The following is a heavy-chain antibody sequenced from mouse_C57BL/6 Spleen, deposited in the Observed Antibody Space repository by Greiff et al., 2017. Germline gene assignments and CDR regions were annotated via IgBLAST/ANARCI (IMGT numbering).Heavy chain of an antibody. J-gene: IGHJ1*03. D-gene: IGHD1-1*01. CDR2: IHPNSGST. CDR1: GYTFTSYW. Sequence: QVQLQQPGAELVKPGASVKLSCKASGYTFTSYWMHWVKQRPGQGLEWIGMIHPNSGSTNYNEKFKSKATLTVDKSSSTAYMQLSSLTSEDSAVYCCARGGDYYYGSSYGYFDVWGTGTTVTVSS. CDR3: ARGGDYYYGSSYGYFDV. V-gene: IGHV1-64*01.